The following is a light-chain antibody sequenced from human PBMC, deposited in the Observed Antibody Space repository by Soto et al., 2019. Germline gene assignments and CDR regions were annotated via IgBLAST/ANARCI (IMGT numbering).Light chain of an antibody. Sequence: QSVLTQPPSVSEAPRQRVTISCAGTSSNIGSNPVNWYQQLPGRAPQLLIYYDDMLPSGGFYRRSGSTSGTTASLAISGLQSEDEAADYCAAWDASLRPLVFGTGTKLTVL. CDR2: YDD. J-gene: IGLJ1*01. CDR3: AAWDASLRPLV. CDR1: SSNIGSNP. V-gene: IGLV1-36*01.